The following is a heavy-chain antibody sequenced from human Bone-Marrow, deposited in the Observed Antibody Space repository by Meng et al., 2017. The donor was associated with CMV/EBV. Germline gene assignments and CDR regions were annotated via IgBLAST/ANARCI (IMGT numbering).Heavy chain of an antibody. CDR2: ISWDGGST. CDR3: AKDSSSSWKGPAY. D-gene: IGHD6-13*01. CDR1: GFTFDDYT. J-gene: IGHJ4*02. Sequence: GESLKISCAASGFTFDDYTMHWVRQAPGKGLEWVSLISWDGGSTYYADSVKGRFTISRGNSKNSLYLQMNSLRTEDTALYYCAKDSSSSWKGPAYWGQGTRVTCSS. V-gene: IGHV3-43*01.